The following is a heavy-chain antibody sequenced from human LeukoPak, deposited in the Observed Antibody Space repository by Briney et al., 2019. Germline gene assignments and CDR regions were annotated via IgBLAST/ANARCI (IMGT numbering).Heavy chain of an antibody. V-gene: IGHV4-34*01. Sequence: KSSETLSLTCAVYGGSFSGYYWSWIRQPPGKGLEWIWEINHSGSTNYNPSLKSRVTISVDTSKNQFSLKLSSVTAADTAVYYCARVPRVAAAGTVRYGMDVWGQGTTVTVSS. J-gene: IGHJ6*02. D-gene: IGHD6-13*01. CDR3: ARVPRVAAAGTVRYGMDV. CDR1: GGSFSGYY. CDR2: INHSGST.